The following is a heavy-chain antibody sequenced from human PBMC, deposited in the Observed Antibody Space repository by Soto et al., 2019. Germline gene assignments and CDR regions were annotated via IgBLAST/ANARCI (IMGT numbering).Heavy chain of an antibody. D-gene: IGHD2-8*01. J-gene: IGHJ5*02. CDR3: AREGVSHLGYCTSGVCLNWFDP. V-gene: IGHV1-69*12. CDR2: IIPIFGTA. Sequence: QVQLVQSGAEVKKPGSSVKVSCKASGGTFSSYAISWVRQAPGQGLEWMGGIIPIFGTANYAQKFQGRVTITADESTGTAYMELSSLRSEDTAVYYCAREGVSHLGYCTSGVCLNWFDPWGQGTLVTVSS. CDR1: GGTFSSYA.